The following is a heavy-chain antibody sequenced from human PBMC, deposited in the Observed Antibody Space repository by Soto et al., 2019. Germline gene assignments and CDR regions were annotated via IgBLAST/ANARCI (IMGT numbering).Heavy chain of an antibody. CDR1: GFNFGDYA. J-gene: IGHJ6*02. V-gene: IGHV3-23*01. CDR2: ISGTSSRS. D-gene: IGHD5-18*01. Sequence: GGSLRLSCAASGFNFGDYAMNWVRQAPGEGLEWVSGISGTSSRSSYAESVRGRFTISRDNLNNTLSLQMHSLRAEDTAVYYCARGGRYTHAYGDYSYAMDVWGQGTTVTVSS. CDR3: ARGGRYTHAYGDYSYAMDV.